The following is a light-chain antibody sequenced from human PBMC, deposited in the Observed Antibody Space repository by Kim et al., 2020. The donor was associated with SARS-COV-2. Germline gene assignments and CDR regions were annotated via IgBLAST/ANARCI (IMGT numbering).Light chain of an antibody. J-gene: IGKJ4*01. CDR2: DA. V-gene: IGKV3-11*01. CDR1: QSLGGY. CDR3: QQRSNWPPT. Sequence: ETVLTQSPVTLSLSPGERAALSCRASQSLGGYLAWYQQKPGQPPRLLIFDANRATCIPARFSSSGSGTDFTLTISSLEPEDSAFYYCQQRSNWPPTFGGGTKVDIK.